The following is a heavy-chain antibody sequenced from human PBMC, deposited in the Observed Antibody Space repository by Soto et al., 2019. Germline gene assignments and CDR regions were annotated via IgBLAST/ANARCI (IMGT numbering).Heavy chain of an antibody. CDR1: GFTFSSYG. Sequence: GGSLRLSCAASGFTFSSYGMHWVRQAPGKGLEWVAVISYDGSNKYYADSVKGRFTISRDNSKNTLYLQMNSLRAEDTAVYYCAKDMGSGSYLFSLYYYYGMDVWGQGTTVTVSS. D-gene: IGHD3-10*01. CDR2: ISYDGSNK. V-gene: IGHV3-30*18. J-gene: IGHJ6*02. CDR3: AKDMGSGSYLFSLYYYYGMDV.